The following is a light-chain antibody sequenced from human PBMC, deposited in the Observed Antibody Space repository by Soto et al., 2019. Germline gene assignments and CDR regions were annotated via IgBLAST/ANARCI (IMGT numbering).Light chain of an antibody. CDR2: AAS. CDR1: QSISSY. J-gene: IGKJ3*01. CDR3: QQSYRTRFT. V-gene: IGKV1-39*01. Sequence: DIQMTQSPSSLSASVGDRVTITCRASQSISSYLNWYQQKPGKAPKLLIYAASSLQSGVPSRFSGSASGTDFTLTISSLQPEDFATYYCQQSYRTRFTFGPGTKVDIK.